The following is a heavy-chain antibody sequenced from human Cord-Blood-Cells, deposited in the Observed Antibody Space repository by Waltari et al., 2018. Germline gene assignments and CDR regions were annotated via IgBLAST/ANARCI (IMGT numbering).Heavy chain of an antibody. CDR1: GGTFSSSA. D-gene: IGHD3-3*01. V-gene: IGHV1-69*01. J-gene: IGHJ5*02. Sequence: QVQLVQSGAEVKKPGSSVKVSCKASGGTFSSSAISWVRQAPGPGLEWMGGIIPIFGTANYAQKFQGRVTITADESTSTAYMELSSLRSEDTAVYYCARGLDYDFWSGYNWFDPWGQGTLVTVSS. CDR2: IIPIFGTA. CDR3: ARGLDYDFWSGYNWFDP.